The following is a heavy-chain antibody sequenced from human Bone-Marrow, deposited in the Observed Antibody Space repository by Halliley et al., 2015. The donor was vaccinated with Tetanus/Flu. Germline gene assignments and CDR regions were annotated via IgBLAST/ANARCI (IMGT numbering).Heavy chain of an antibody. Sequence: QMQLVQSGAEVKMPGASVKLSCKASGYIFHTYGIHWVRQGPRQRLQWMGWISAGTGNTQYSEDFQDRLTITRDTSADTAFMELRSLTSEDTGVYFCGRAWSARNWLDPWGQGTLVIVSS. D-gene: IGHD3-3*01. V-gene: IGHV1-3*01. CDR2: ISAGTGNT. J-gene: IGHJ5*02. CDR1: GYIFHTYG. CDR3: GRAWSARNWLDP.